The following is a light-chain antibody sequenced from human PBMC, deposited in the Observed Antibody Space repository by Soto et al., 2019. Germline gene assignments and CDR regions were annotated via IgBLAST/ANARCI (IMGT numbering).Light chain of an antibody. CDR2: AAS. J-gene: IGKJ1*01. CDR1: QDISDY. Sequence: DIQMTQSPSSLSASVGDRLTITCRASQDISDYLNWYQQKPGTAPKLLIYAASRLQSGVPSRFSGSGSVTDFTLTISSLQPEDFEAYYCQQSYRTPHTFGQGTKVENK. V-gene: IGKV1-39*01. CDR3: QQSYRTPHT.